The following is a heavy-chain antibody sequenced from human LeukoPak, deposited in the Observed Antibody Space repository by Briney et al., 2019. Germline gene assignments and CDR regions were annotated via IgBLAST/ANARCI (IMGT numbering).Heavy chain of an antibody. CDR1: GGSISSSTYY. J-gene: IGHJ3*01. CDR3: ARARDYYDSSGRRDAFDV. CDR2: INYSGST. D-gene: IGHD3-22*01. V-gene: IGHV4-39*07. Sequence: SETLSLTCTVSGGSISSSTYYWAWVRQPPGKGLEWIENINYSGSTHYNASLKSRVTISVDTSKNQFSLKLSSVTAADTAVYYCARARDYYDSSGRRDAFDVWGQGTMVTVSS.